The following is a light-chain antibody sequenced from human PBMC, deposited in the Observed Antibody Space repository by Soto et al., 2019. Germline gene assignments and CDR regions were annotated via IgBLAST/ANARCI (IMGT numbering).Light chain of an antibody. Sequence: IQLTQSPSSLSASVGDRVTITCRASQGISSYLAWYQQKPGKAPKLLIYSASTLQSWVPSRFSGSGSGTEFTLAIRSLLPYDSASYYCQQYNANWTFGQGTKV. CDR3: QQYNANWT. J-gene: IGKJ1*01. CDR1: QGISSY. CDR2: SAS. V-gene: IGKV1-9*01.